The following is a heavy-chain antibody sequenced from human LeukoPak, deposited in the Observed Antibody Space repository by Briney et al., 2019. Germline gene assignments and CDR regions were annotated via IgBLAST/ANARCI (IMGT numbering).Heavy chain of an antibody. CDR3: AREGGYSYGGTYYFDY. D-gene: IGHD5-18*01. Sequence: PGRSLRLSCAASGFTFSSYAMHWVRQAPGKGLEWVAVISYDGSNKYYADSVKGRFTISRDNSKNTLYLQMNSLRAEDTAVYYCAREGGYSYGGTYYFDYWGQGTLVTVSS. CDR2: ISYDGSNK. J-gene: IGHJ4*02. CDR1: GFTFSSYA. V-gene: IGHV3-30*01.